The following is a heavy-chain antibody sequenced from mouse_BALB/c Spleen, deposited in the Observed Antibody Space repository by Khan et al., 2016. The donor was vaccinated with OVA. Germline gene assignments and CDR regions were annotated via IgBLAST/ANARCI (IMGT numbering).Heavy chain of an antibody. D-gene: IGHD1-1*01. Sequence: EVKLVESGGGLVQPGGSLRLSCATSGFTFTDYYMSWVRQPPGKALEWLGFIRNKANGYTTEYSASVKGRFTISRDNSQSILYLQMNTLRAEDSANYYCARDGRYGPTGSYWGQGTTLTVSS. J-gene: IGHJ2*01. V-gene: IGHV7-3*02. CDR3: ARDGRYGPTGSY. CDR1: GFTFTDYY. CDR2: IRNKANGYTT.